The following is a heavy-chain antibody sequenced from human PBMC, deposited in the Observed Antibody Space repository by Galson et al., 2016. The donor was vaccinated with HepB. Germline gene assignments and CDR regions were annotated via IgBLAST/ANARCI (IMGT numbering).Heavy chain of an antibody. CDR2: ISYDGRDK. D-gene: IGHD3-9*01. CDR3: ARTTIRYFDCSPVDY. J-gene: IGHJ4*02. Sequence: SLRLSCAASGFTFNTYAMHWVRQPPGKGLEWVAVISYDGRDKNYAESLKGRITISRDNSNNTLYLQMNNLRAEDTALYYCARTTIRYFDCSPVDYWGQGTLVTVSS. CDR1: GFTFNTYA. V-gene: IGHV3-30*04.